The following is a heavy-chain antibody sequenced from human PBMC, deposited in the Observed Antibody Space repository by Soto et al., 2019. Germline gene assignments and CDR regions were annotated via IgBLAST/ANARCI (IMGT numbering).Heavy chain of an antibody. Sequence: QVQLVQSGAEVKRPGSSVKVSCKASGGTFSSYTISWVRQAPGQGLEWMGRIIPILNIVNYAQKFQGRVTITADKSTSPAYMELSIRSSEDTAVYYCAGGEMIRGVMGWFDPWGQGTLVTVSS. J-gene: IGHJ5*02. CDR3: AGGEMIRGVMGWFDP. D-gene: IGHD3-10*01. CDR2: IIPILNIV. V-gene: IGHV1-69*02. CDR1: GGTFSSYT.